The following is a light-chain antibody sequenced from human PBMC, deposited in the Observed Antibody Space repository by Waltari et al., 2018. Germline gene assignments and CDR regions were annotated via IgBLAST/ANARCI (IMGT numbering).Light chain of an antibody. CDR1: RTVLSDSNNKNY. CDR2: WAS. CDR3: HQYYNTPYS. Sequence: DIVMTQSPDSLAVSLGERATINCKSSRTVLSDSNNKNYLAGYQQKPGQPPNLLIYWASARKSGVPDRFSDSGSGTDFTLTISTLQAEDVAVYYCHQYYNTPYSYGQGTKLEIK. J-gene: IGKJ2*03. V-gene: IGKV4-1*01.